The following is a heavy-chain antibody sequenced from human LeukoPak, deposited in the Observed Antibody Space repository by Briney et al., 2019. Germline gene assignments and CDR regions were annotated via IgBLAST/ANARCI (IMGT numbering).Heavy chain of an antibody. D-gene: IGHD2-2*01. CDR1: GDSVSSNSAA. CDR3: ARERRYCSSTSCPQGGWFDP. CDR2: TYYRSKWYN. V-gene: IGHV6-1*01. Sequence: SQTLSLTCAISGDSVSSNSAAWNWIRQSPSRGLEWLGRTYYRSKWYNDYAVSVKSRITINPDTSKNQFSLQLNSVTPEDTAVYYCARERRYCSSTSCPQGGWFDPWGQGTLVTVSS. J-gene: IGHJ5*02.